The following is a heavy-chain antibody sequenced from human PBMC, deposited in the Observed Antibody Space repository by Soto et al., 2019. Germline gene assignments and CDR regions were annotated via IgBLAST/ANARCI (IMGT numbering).Heavy chain of an antibody. CDR2: IYYSGST. CDR1: GGSISSYY. V-gene: IGHV4-59*08. Sequence: SETLSLTCAVSGGSISSYYWSWVRQPPGKGLEWIGSIYYSGSTNYNPSLQSRVAISVDTSKNQFSLKLKSVTAADTAIYYCARRTVNIRTFYSGLKTHCFDYWGQGAPVTVSS. CDR3: ARRTVNIRTFYSGLKTHCFDY. J-gene: IGHJ4*02. D-gene: IGHD6-19*01.